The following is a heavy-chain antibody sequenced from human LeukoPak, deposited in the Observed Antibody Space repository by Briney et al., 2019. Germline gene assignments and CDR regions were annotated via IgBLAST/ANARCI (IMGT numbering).Heavy chain of an antibody. J-gene: IGHJ5*02. CDR1: GFSFSDYY. CDR2: ISSSGDAM. Sequence: GGSLRLSCAASGFSFSDYYMTWIRQAPGKGLEWLSYISSSGDAMYYADSVKGRFTISRDNAKHSLYLQMNSLRAEDTALYYCARDDCSGGTCYPDPWGQGTLVIVS. D-gene: IGHD2-15*01. CDR3: ARDDCSGGTCYPDP. V-gene: IGHV3-11*01.